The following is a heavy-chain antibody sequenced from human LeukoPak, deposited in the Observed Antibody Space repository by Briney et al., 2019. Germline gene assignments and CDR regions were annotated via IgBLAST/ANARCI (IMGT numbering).Heavy chain of an antibody. J-gene: IGHJ4*02. D-gene: IGHD3-22*01. CDR1: GFTFSIYA. V-gene: IGHV3-23*01. CDR2: ISGSGGST. CDR3: AKXGXAGXYYGSSLRYLDY. Sequence: GGSLRLSCAASGFTFSIYALSWVRQIPGEGLEWVSAISGSGGSTYYADSVKGGFTISRDNSKNTVYLQMNSLRVEDTAVYYXAKXGXAGXYYGSSLRYLDYWGPGTLVTVSS.